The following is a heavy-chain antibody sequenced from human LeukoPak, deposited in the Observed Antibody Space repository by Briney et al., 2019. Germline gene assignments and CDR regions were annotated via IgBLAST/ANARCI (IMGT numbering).Heavy chain of an antibody. CDR3: ARVLLGLDY. CDR2: ISYDGSNK. D-gene: IGHD3-16*01. Sequence: GRSLRLSCAASGFTFSSYAMHWVRQAPGKGLEWVAVISYDGSNKYYADSVTGRFTISRDNSKNTLYLQMNSLRAEDTAVYYCARVLLGLDYWGQGTLVTVSS. CDR1: GFTFSSYA. J-gene: IGHJ4*02. V-gene: IGHV3-30-3*01.